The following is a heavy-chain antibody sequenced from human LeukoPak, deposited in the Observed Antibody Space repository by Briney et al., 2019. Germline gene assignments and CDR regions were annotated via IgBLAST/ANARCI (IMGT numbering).Heavy chain of an antibody. CDR1: GFTFSSYA. J-gene: IGHJ4*02. Sequence: GGSLRLSCAASGFTFSSYAMSWVRQAPGKGLEWVSAISGSGGSTYYADPVKGRFTISRDNSKNTLYLQMNSLRAEDTAVYYCAKDLAIVVVTAINDYWGQGTLVTVSS. D-gene: IGHD2-21*02. V-gene: IGHV3-23*01. CDR3: AKDLAIVVVTAINDY. CDR2: ISGSGGST.